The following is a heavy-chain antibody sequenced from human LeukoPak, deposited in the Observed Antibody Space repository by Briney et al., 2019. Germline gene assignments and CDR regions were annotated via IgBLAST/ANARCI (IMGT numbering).Heavy chain of an antibody. CDR2: ISSSSSTI. CDR1: GFTFSSYS. CDR3: ARNPGSKGENEFDY. V-gene: IGHV3-48*04. J-gene: IGHJ4*02. Sequence: PGGSLRLSCAASGFTFSSYSMNWVRQAPGKGLEWVSYISSSSSTIYYADSVMGRFTISRDNAKNSLYLQMNSLRAEDTAVYYCARNPGSKGENEFDYWGQGTLVTVSS. D-gene: IGHD1-26*01.